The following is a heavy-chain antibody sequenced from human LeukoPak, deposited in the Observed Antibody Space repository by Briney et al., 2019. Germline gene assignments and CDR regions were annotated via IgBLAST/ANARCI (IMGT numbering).Heavy chain of an antibody. Sequence: GGSLRLSCAASGFSFSDYAMHWVRQAPGKGLEWVSYISSSSSTIYYADSVKGRFTISRDNAKNSLYLQMNSLRAEDTAVYYCARATYYSWGYYYYYMDVWGKGTTVTVSS. V-gene: IGHV3-48*04. CDR3: ARATYYSWGYYYYYMDV. CDR2: ISSSSSTI. D-gene: IGHD2/OR15-2a*01. J-gene: IGHJ6*03. CDR1: GFSFSDYA.